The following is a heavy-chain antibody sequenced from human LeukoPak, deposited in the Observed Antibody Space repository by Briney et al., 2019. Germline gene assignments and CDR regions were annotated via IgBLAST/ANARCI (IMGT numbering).Heavy chain of an antibody. Sequence: SDTLSLTCAVSGYSISSSNWWGWIRQPPGKGLEWIGYIHYSGTIYYNPPLKSRVTMSVDTSKNQFSLKLSSVTAVDTAVYYCARNSGYSYGGFDIWGQGTMVTVSS. D-gene: IGHD5-18*01. V-gene: IGHV4-28*05. J-gene: IGHJ3*02. CDR2: IHYSGTI. CDR3: ARNSGYSYGGFDI. CDR1: GYSISSSNW.